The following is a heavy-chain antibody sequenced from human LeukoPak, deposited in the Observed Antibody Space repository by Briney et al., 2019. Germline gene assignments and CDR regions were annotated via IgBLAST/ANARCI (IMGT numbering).Heavy chain of an antibody. CDR1: GYSISSGYY. CDR2: IYHSGST. CDR3: ARRYSNSYFDY. J-gene: IGHJ4*02. V-gene: IGHV4-38-2*01. D-gene: IGHD4-11*01. Sequence: PSETLSLTCAVSGYSISSGYYWAWIRQPPGKGLEWIGNIYHSGSTYYNPSLESRVTISVDTSKNQFSLKLSSVTAADTAVYYCARRYSNSYFDYWGQGTLVTVSS.